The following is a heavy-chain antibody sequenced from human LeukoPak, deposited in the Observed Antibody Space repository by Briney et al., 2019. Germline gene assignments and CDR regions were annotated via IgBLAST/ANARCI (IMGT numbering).Heavy chain of an antibody. Sequence: ASETLSLTCTVSGGSINTYYWSWIRQPPGKGLEWIASVYHSGTSSYSPSLRSRVTISVDTSKNQFSLRVTSVTAADTALYYCARASSSGWRTAFDYWGQGTLVTVSS. D-gene: IGHD6-19*01. CDR2: VYHSGTS. CDR3: ARASSSGWRTAFDY. J-gene: IGHJ4*02. CDR1: GGSINTYY. V-gene: IGHV4-59*01.